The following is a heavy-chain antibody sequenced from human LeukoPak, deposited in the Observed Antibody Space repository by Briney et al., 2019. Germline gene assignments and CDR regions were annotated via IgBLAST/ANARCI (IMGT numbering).Heavy chain of an antibody. J-gene: IGHJ4*02. CDR2: ISGSGGNT. D-gene: IGHD6-19*01. CDR1: GFTFSSYA. V-gene: IGHV3-23*01. Sequence: TGGSLRLSCAASGFTFSSYAMSWVRQTPGKGLEWVSAISGSGGNTYYADSVKGRFTISRDNSKTTLYLQMNSLGAEDTAVYYCAKGPLIEVAGTTWHYWGQGTLVTVSS. CDR3: AKGPLIEVAGTTWHY.